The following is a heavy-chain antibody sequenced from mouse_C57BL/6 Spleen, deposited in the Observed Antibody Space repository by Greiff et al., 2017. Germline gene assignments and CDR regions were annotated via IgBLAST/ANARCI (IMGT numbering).Heavy chain of an antibody. CDR3: ARQDWDEGYAMDY. D-gene: IGHD4-1*01. V-gene: IGHV5-9*01. Sequence: EVQVVESGGGLVKPGGSLKLSCAASGFTFSSYTMSWVRQTPEKRLEWVATISGGGGNTYYPDSVKGRFTISRDNAKNTLYLQMSSLRSEDTALYYCARQDWDEGYAMDYWGQGTSVTVSS. J-gene: IGHJ4*01. CDR1: GFTFSSYT. CDR2: ISGGGGNT.